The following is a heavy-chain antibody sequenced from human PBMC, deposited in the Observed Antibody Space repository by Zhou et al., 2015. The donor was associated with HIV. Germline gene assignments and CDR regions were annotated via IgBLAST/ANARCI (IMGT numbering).Heavy chain of an antibody. J-gene: IGHJ4*02. D-gene: IGHD2-2*03. CDR3: ARPHLGYCSSTSCHRAFDY. Sequence: QVQLVQSGAEVTRPGSSVRVSCKASGGTFTNYALNWVRQAPGQGLEWVGGIAPIFVMPNYSQKFQGRVTITADESTSTAYMELSSLRSEDTAVYYCARPHLGYCSSTSCHRAFDYWGQGTLVTVSS. CDR2: IAPIFVMP. V-gene: IGHV1-69*01. CDR1: GGTFTNYA.